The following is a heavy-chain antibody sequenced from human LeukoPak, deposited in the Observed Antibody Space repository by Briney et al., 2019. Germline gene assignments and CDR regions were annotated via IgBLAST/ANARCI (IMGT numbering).Heavy chain of an antibody. CDR2: ISSSSSTI. V-gene: IGHV3-48*01. CDR3: ARASEIQLWPSYVDY. Sequence: GGSLRLSCAASGFTFSSYSMNWVRQAPGKGLEWVSYISSSSSTIYYADSVKGRFTISRDNAKNSLYLQMNSLRAEDTAVYYCARASEIQLWPSYVDYWGQGTLVTVSS. J-gene: IGHJ4*02. D-gene: IGHD5-18*01. CDR1: GFTFSSYS.